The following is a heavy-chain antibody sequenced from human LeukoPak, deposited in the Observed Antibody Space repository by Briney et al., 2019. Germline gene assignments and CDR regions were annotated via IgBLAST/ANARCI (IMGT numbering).Heavy chain of an antibody. Sequence: GGSLRLSCAASGFTFSSYSMNWVRQAPGKGLEWVSSISSSSSYIYYADSVKGRFTISRDNAKNSLYLQMNSLRAEDTAVYYCASDVVVGLYAFDIWGQGTMVTVSS. CDR1: GFTFSSYS. J-gene: IGHJ3*02. V-gene: IGHV3-21*01. D-gene: IGHD2-21*01. CDR2: ISSSSSYI. CDR3: ASDVVVGLYAFDI.